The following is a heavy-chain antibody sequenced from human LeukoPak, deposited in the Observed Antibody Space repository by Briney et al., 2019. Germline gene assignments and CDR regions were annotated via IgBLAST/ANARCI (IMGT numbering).Heavy chain of an antibody. CDR2: ISAYNGNT. CDR1: GYTFTSYG. CDR3: ARDQPGYYDFWSGYNRLYYSYYVDV. Sequence: ASVKVSCKASGYTFTSYGISWVRQAPGQGLEWMGWISAYNGNTNYAQKLQGRVTMTTDTSTSTAYMELRSLRSDDTAVYYCARDQPGYYDFWSGYNRLYYSYYVDVWGKGTTVTVSS. D-gene: IGHD3-3*01. J-gene: IGHJ6*03. V-gene: IGHV1-18*01.